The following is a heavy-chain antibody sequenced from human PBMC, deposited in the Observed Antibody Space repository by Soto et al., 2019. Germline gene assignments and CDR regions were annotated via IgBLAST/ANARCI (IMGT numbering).Heavy chain of an antibody. CDR3: ARDDSGAAAAANWFDP. V-gene: IGHV4-4*02. CDR2: IYHRGRT. Sequence: QVQLQESGPGLVKPSGTLSLTCAVSGGSISSSNWWSWVRQPPGKGLERIGEIYHRGRTNYNPSLRSRITISVDKSKNQFSLKLSSVTAADTAVYYCARDDSGAAAAANWFDPWGQGTLVTVSS. J-gene: IGHJ5*02. CDR1: GGSISSSNW. D-gene: IGHD6-13*01.